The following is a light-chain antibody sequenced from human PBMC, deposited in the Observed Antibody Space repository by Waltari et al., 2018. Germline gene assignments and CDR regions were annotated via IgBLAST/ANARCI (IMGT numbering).Light chain of an antibody. CDR1: QSVGSCS. CDR2: RAS. Sequence: EIVLTQSPGTASLSPGERVTLSCRASQSVGSCSLDWYQQKPGQAPRLVIYRASRRATGIPDMFSGSGSETDFSLTISRLEPEDFAVYYCQQHGTLPATFGQGTKVEIK. V-gene: IGKV3-20*01. J-gene: IGKJ1*01. CDR3: QQHGTLPAT.